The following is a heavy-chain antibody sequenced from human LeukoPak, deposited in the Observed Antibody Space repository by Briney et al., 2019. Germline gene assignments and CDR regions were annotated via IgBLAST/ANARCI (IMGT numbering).Heavy chain of an antibody. J-gene: IGHJ3*01. CDR2: ISSSGKNA. D-gene: IGHD1-26*01. CDR3: AKDIELST. CDR1: GFNFRDAA. V-gene: IGHV3-23*01. Sequence: GGSLRLSCVVSGFNFRDAAMTWVRQAPGKGLEWVALISSSGKNAYYGDSVKGRFTISRDNSDNTLSPHMNSLRVEDTAIYYCAKDIELSTWGLGTMVTVSS.